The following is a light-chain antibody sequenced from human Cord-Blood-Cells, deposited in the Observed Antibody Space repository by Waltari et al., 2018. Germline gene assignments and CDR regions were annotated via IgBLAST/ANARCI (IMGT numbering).Light chain of an antibody. J-gene: IGLJ2*01. Sequence: QSALTQPASVSGSPGQSITISCTGTSSDVGGYNYVSWYQQPPGKAPKLMIYDVSNRPSGVSNRFSGSKSGNTASLTISGRQAEDEADYYCSSYTSSSTLVFGGGTKLTVL. CDR2: DVS. CDR1: SSDVGGYNY. V-gene: IGLV2-14*01. CDR3: SSYTSSSTLV.